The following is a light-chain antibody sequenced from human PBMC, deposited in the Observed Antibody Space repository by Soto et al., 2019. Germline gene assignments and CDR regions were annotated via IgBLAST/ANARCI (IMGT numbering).Light chain of an antibody. J-gene: IGKJ1*01. V-gene: IGKV1-5*01. CDR2: DAS. CDR1: QSISSW. CDR3: QQYNSYWET. Sequence: DIQMTQSPPTLSASVGDRVTITCRASQSISSWLAWYQQKPGKAPKLLIYDASSLESGVPSRFSGSGSGTEFTLTISSLQPDDFATYYCQQYNSYWETFGQGTKVEIK.